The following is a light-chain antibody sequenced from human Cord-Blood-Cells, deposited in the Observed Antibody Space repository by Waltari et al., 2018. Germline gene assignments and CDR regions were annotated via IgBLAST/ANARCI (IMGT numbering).Light chain of an antibody. V-gene: IGKV1-5*03. CDR3: QQYNGYAT. CDR1: QGISSW. CDR2: KAS. J-gene: IGKJ1*01. Sequence: DIQMTQSPSTLSASVGDRVTITCRASQGISSWLAWYQQKPGKAPKLLIYKASSLESGVPSRFSGRGSGTEFTLTISSLQPDDFATYYCQQYNGYATFGQGTKVEIK.